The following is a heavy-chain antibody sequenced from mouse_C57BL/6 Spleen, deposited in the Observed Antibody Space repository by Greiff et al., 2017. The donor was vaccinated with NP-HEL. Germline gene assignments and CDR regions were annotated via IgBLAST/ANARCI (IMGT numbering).Heavy chain of an antibody. CDR1: GFTFSDYY. CDR3: ARDGYYGSSRRFDYAMDY. Sequence: EVHLVESEGGLVQPGSSMKLSCTATGFTFSDYYMAWVRQVPEKGLEWVANINYDGSSTYYLDSLKSRFIISRDNAKNILYLQMSSLKSEDTATYYCARDGYYGSSRRFDYAMDYWGQGTSVTVSS. V-gene: IGHV5-16*01. J-gene: IGHJ4*01. CDR2: INYDGSST. D-gene: IGHD1-1*01.